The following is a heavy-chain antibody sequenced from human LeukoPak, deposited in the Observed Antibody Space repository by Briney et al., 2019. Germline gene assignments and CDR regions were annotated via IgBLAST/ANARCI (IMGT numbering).Heavy chain of an antibody. CDR2: IHTSGAT. J-gene: IGHJ4*02. D-gene: IGHD3-10*01. CDR3: ARSPYYYGSGPPDY. V-gene: IGHV4-4*07. CDR1: GDSITNYY. Sequence: PSETLSLTCTVSGDSITNYYWNWIRQPAGKGLEWIGRIHTSGATNHNPSLKSRVTMSVDTSMNQFSLKLSSVTAADTAVYYCARSPYYYGSGPPDYWGQGTLVTVSS.